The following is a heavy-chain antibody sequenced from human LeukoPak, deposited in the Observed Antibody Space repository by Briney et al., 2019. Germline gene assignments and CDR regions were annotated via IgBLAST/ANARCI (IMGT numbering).Heavy chain of an antibody. D-gene: IGHD3-16*02. J-gene: IGHJ4*02. CDR2: IYYTGST. V-gene: IGHV4-30-4*01. Sequence: SETLSLTCSVSGGSINSGDSYWSWIRQPPGKGLEWIGYIYYTGSTYCNPSLKSRVTISIDTSKNQFSLKLSSVTAADTAVYYCARGKVFGGVVVRVFSDFWGQGTLVTVSS. CDR1: GGSINSGDSY. CDR3: ARGKVFGGVVVRVFSDF.